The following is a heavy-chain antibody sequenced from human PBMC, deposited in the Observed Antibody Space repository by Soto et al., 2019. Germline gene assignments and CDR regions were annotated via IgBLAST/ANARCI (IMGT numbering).Heavy chain of an antibody. CDR2: VSASGSST. V-gene: IGHV3-23*01. D-gene: IGHD3-10*01. CDR1: GRTFSTYA. Sequence: EVQLLESGGGLVQPGGSLRLSCAASGRTFSTYAMSWVRQAPGKGLEWVSTVSASGSSTYYSGSVKGRFTISRDNSRNTFYLQMNSLRAEDTAVYYCAQIAGWFDPWGQGTLVTVSS. CDR3: AQIAGWFDP. J-gene: IGHJ5*02.